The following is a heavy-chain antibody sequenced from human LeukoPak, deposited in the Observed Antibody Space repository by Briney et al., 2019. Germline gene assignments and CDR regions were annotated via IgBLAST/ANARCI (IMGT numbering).Heavy chain of an antibody. CDR2: IKQDGSEK. V-gene: IGHV3-7*01. CDR1: GFTFDDYA. J-gene: IGHJ4*02. CDR3: ARRGYYDSSGYSDY. Sequence: GGSLRLSCAASGFTFDDYAMHWVRQAPGKGLEWVANIKQDGSEKYYVDSVKGRFTISRDNARNSLYLQMNSLRAEDTAVYYCARRGYYDSSGYSDYWGQGTLVTVSS. D-gene: IGHD3-22*01.